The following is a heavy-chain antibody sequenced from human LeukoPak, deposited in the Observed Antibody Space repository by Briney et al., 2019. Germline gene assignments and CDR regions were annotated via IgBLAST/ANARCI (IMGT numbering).Heavy chain of an antibody. CDR1: GGSLSYYY. CDR2: IYYSGST. V-gene: IGHV4-59*01. D-gene: IGHD3-22*01. J-gene: IGHJ1*01. CDR3: ARESSGYSRAEYFQH. Sequence: SETLSLTCTVSGGSLSYYYWSWIRQPPGKGLEWIGYIYYSGSTNYNPSLKSRVTISVDTSKNQFSLKLSSVTAADTAVYYCARESSGYSRAEYFQHWGQGTLVTVSS.